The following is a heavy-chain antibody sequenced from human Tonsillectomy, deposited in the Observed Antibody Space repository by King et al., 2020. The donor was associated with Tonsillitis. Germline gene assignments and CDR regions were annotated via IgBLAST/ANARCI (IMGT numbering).Heavy chain of an antibody. Sequence: VQLVESGGGVVQPGTSLRLSCAASGFTFSSYGMHWVRQAPGKGLEWVAVISYDGSNKYYADSVKGRFTISRDNSKNTLYLQMNSLRAEDTAVYYCAKGVTVTPSYFQHWGQGTLVTVSS. V-gene: IGHV3-30*18. D-gene: IGHD4-17*01. J-gene: IGHJ1*01. CDR1: GFTFSSYG. CDR3: AKGVTVTPSYFQH. CDR2: ISYDGSNK.